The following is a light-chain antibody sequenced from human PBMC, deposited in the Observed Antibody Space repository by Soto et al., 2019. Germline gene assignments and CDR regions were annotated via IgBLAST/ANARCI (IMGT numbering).Light chain of an antibody. J-gene: IGKJ1*01. V-gene: IGKV3-20*01. Sequence: ETVLTQSPGTLSLSPVERATLSCXASQSVSRNNLVWYQQKPGQAPRLLIYGASSRATGIPDRFSGSGSGTDFTLSISRLEPEDFAVYYCQQYGGSPRTFGQGTKVDI. CDR1: QSVSRNN. CDR3: QQYGGSPRT. CDR2: GAS.